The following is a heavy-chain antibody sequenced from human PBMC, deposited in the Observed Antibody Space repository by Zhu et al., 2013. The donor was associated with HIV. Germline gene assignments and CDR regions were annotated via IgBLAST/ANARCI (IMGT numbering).Heavy chain of an antibody. CDR2: ISGSGGST. J-gene: IGHJ3*02. CDR3: AKDPLRRLVVIAILRDDAFDI. V-gene: IGHV3-23*01. Sequence: VQLLESGGGLVQPGGSLRLSCAASGFTFSSYAMSWVRQAPGKGLEWVSAISGSGGSTYYADSVKGRFTISRDNSKNTLYLQMNSLRAEDTAVYYCAKDPLRRLVVIAILRDDAFDIWGQGTMVTVSS. D-gene: IGHD2-21*01. CDR1: GFTFSSYA.